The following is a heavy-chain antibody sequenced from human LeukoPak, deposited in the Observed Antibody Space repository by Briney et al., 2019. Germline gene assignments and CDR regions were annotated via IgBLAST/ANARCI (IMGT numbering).Heavy chain of an antibody. CDR2: ISGSGRST. Sequence: RGSLRLSCAASESTFITYAMNWVRQAPGKGLEWVATISGSGRSTYYADSVKGRFTISRDNSKHTLFLQMASLRAEDTAVYYCVKASSSSWSSFDYWGQGTLVTLSS. V-gene: IGHV3-23*01. CDR3: VKASSSSWSSFDY. CDR1: ESTFITYA. D-gene: IGHD6-13*01. J-gene: IGHJ4*02.